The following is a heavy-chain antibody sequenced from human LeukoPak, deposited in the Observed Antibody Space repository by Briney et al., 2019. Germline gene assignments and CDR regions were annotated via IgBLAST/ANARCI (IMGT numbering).Heavy chain of an antibody. J-gene: IGHJ3*02. CDR2: ISGYNGNT. V-gene: IGHV1-18*01. D-gene: IGHD3-22*01. CDR1: GYTFTSYG. Sequence: ASVKVSCKASGYTFTSYGISWVRQAPGQGLEWMGWISGYNGNTNYAQNLQGRVTMTTDTSTSTVYMELRSLRSDDTAVYYCARERIVVVNSDAFDIWGQGTMVTVSS. CDR3: ARERIVVVNSDAFDI.